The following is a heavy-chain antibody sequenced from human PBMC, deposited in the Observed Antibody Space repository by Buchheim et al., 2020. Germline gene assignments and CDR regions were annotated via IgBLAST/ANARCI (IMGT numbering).Heavy chain of an antibody. CDR2: ISSSSSYT. CDR1: GSTFSDYY. D-gene: IGHD3-9*01. Sequence: QVQLVESGGGLVKPGGSLRLSCAASGSTFSDYYMSWIRQAPGKGLEWVSYISSSSSYTNYADSVKGRFTISRDKAKNSLYLQMNSLRAEDTAVYYCARGDYDILTGSELNWFDPWGQGTL. CDR3: ARGDYDILTGSELNWFDP. V-gene: IGHV3-11*06. J-gene: IGHJ5*02.